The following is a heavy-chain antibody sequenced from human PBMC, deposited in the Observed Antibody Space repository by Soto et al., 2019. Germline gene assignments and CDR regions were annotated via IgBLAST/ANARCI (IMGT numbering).Heavy chain of an antibody. CDR3: ARSKGHSNNNLYYFDY. CDR1: GYSFTDYG. Sequence: EASVKVSCKVSGYSFTDYGFSWVRRAPGQGLEWLGWISPYNGKAFYVKNFQDRLTMTTDTATSTVYMDLSRLTSDDTAIYYCARSKGHSNNNLYYFDYWGQGTLVTVSS. D-gene: IGHD1-1*01. J-gene: IGHJ4*02. CDR2: ISPYNGKA. V-gene: IGHV1-18*01.